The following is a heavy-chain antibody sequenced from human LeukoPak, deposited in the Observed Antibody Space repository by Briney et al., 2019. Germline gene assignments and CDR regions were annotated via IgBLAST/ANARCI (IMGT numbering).Heavy chain of an antibody. V-gene: IGHV3-23*01. CDR2: ISGSGGST. D-gene: IGHD3-10*01. Sequence: PGGSLRLSCAASGFTFSSYAMSWVRQAPGKGLEWVSAISGSGGSTYYADSVKGRFTISRDNSKNTLYLQMNSLRAEDMAVYYCAKTPGYAPFWVGESYNAFDIWGPGTMVTVSS. CDR3: AKTPGYAPFWVGESYNAFDI. CDR1: GFTFSSYA. J-gene: IGHJ3*02.